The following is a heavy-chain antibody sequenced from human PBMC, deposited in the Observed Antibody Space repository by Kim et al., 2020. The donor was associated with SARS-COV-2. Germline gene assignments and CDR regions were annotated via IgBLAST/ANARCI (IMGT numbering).Heavy chain of an antibody. CDR3: AKDHLHSSSCYLYEY. D-gene: IGHD6-13*01. V-gene: IGHV3-23*01. J-gene: IGHJ4*02. Sequence: SVQCRFTISRYNAKNPLSLQMNCLRAEDTAVYYCAKDHLHSSSCYLYEYWSQGTLVTVSS.